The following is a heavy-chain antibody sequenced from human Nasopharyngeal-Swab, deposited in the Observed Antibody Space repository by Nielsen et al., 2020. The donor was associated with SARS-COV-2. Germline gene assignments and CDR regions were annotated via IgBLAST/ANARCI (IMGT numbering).Heavy chain of an antibody. V-gene: IGHV1-18*01. CDR1: GYTFTSYG. Sequence: ASLKVSCKASGYTFTSYGISWLRQAPGQGLEWMGWISAYNGNTNYAQKLQGRVTMTTDTSTSTAYMELRSLRSDDTAVYYCARDLPRITIFGVVDYWGQGTLVTVSS. CDR2: ISAYNGNT. CDR3: ARDLPRITIFGVVDY. D-gene: IGHD3-3*01. J-gene: IGHJ4*02.